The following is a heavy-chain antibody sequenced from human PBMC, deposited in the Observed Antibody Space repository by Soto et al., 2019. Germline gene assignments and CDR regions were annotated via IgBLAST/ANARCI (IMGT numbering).Heavy chain of an antibody. CDR2: ISYDGSNK. D-gene: IGHD3-22*01. V-gene: IGHV3-30-3*01. CDR3: ARDCDDSTAYYNYYYFGMDV. Sequence: GGSLRLSCAASGFTFTSHAMHWVRQTPGKGLEWVAAISYDGSNKYYADSVKGRFTISRDNSKNTLFLQMNSLGAEDTALYYCARDCDDSTAYYNYYYFGMDVWGQGTTVTVSS. CDR1: GFTFTSHA. J-gene: IGHJ6*01.